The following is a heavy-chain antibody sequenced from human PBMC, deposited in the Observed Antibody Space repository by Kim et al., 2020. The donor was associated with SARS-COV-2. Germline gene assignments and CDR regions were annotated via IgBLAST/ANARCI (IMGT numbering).Heavy chain of an antibody. CDR1: GGTFSSYA. CDR2: IIPIFGTA. Sequence: SVKVSCKASGGTFSSYAISWVRQAPGQGLEWMGGIIPIFGTANYAQKFQGRVTITAAESTSTAYMELSSPRSEDTAVYYCARVSGYDLRFNDYWGQGTLVTVSS. CDR3: ARVSGYDLRFNDY. V-gene: IGHV1-69*13. D-gene: IGHD5-12*01. J-gene: IGHJ4*02.